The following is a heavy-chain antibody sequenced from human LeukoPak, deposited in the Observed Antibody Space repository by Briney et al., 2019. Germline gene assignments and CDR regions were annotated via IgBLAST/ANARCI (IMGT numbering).Heavy chain of an antibody. D-gene: IGHD3-10*01. CDR2: ISASGGST. J-gene: IGHJ6*03. V-gene: IGHV3-23*01. Sequence: PGGSLRLSCAAPGFTFSSYAMSWVRQAPKKGLEWVSVISASGGSTNYADSVKGRVTISRDNSKNALYLQMNSLRAEDTAVYYCAKNYGSGSSVKYYYYMDVWGKGTTVTVSS. CDR3: AKNYGSGSSVKYYYYMDV. CDR1: GFTFSSYA.